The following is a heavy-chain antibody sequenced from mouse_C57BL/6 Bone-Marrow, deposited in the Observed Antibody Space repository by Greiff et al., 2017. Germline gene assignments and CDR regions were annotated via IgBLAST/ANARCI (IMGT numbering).Heavy chain of an antibody. Sequence: QVQLKQPGAELVMPGASVKLSCKASGYTFTSYWMHWVKQRPGQGLEWIGEIDPSDSYTNYNQKFKGKSTLTVDKSPSTAYMQLSSLTSEDSAVYYCARGTVVATGDYWGQGTTLTVSS. CDR1: GYTFTSYW. D-gene: IGHD1-1*01. CDR3: ARGTVVATGDY. CDR2: IDPSDSYT. V-gene: IGHV1-69*01. J-gene: IGHJ2*01.